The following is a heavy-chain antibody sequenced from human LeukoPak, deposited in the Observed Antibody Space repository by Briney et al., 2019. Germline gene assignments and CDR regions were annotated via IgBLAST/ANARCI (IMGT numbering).Heavy chain of an antibody. V-gene: IGHV3-23*01. CDR3: AKDQRGSSSQRGDWFDP. CDR1: GFTFSSYA. D-gene: IGHD6-13*01. J-gene: IGHJ5*02. CDR2: ICGSGGST. Sequence: GGSLRLSCAASGFTFSSYAMSWVRQAPGKGLEGVSAICGSGGSTYYADSVKGRFTISRDNSKNTLYLQMNSLRAEDTAVYYCAKDQRGSSSQRGDWFDPWGQGTLVTVSS.